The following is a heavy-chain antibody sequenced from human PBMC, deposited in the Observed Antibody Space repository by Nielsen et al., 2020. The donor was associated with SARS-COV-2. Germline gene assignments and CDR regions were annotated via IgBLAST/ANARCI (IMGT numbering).Heavy chain of an antibody. V-gene: IGHV3-30-3*01. J-gene: IGHJ3*02. CDR2: ISYDGSNK. CDR1: GFTFSSYA. D-gene: IGHD1-26*01. CDR3: ARDGGSYYAGSAFDI. Sequence: GESLKISCAASGFTFSSYAMHWVRQAPGKGLEWVAVISYDGSNKYYADSVKGRFTISRDNSKNTLYLQMNSLRAEDTAVYYCARDGGSYYAGSAFDIWGQGTMVTVSS.